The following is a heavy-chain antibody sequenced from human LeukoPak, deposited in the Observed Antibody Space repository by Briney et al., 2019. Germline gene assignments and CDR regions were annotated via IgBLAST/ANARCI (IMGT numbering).Heavy chain of an antibody. CDR3: ARDFYGSVEEAAGPFDY. V-gene: IGHV3-33*01. J-gene: IGHJ4*02. Sequence: PGRSLRLSCAASGFTFSSYGMHWVRQAPGKGLEWVAVIWYDGSNKYYADSVKGRFTISRDNSTNTLYLQMNSLRAEDTAVYYCARDFYGSVEEAAGPFDYWGQGTLVTVSS. D-gene: IGHD6-13*01. CDR1: GFTFSSYG. CDR2: IWYDGSNK.